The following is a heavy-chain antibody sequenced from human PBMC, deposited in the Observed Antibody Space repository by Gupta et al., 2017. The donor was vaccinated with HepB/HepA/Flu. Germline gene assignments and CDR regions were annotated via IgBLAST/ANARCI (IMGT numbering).Heavy chain of an antibody. D-gene: IGHD3-10*01. Sequence: VPLQESGPGLVKPSPTLSPTCPVSGASLSMGVDYWRWIRQTPGKGQEWIGYSDYSCSTEYNPYIKSRANRSADTSKNQFSLKMSSVTAADTAVYDGARADIMGMLCPGVCDYWSKG. V-gene: IGHV4-31*03. CDR3: ARADIMGMLCPGVCDY. CDR2: SDYSCST. J-gene: IGHJ4*02. CDR1: GASLSMGVDY.